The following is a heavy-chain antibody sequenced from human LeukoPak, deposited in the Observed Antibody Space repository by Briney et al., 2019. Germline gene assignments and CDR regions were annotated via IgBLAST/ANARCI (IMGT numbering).Heavy chain of an antibody. CDR2: ISSSSSYI. V-gene: IGHV3-21*01. CDR1: GFTFSSYS. Sequence: GGSLRLSCAASGFTFSSYSMNWVRQAPGKGLEWVSSISSSSSYIYYADSVKGRFTISRDNAKNSLYLQMNSLRAEDTAVYFCAREGYGDYRALGYWGQGTLVTVSS. D-gene: IGHD4-17*01. J-gene: IGHJ4*02. CDR3: AREGYGDYRALGY.